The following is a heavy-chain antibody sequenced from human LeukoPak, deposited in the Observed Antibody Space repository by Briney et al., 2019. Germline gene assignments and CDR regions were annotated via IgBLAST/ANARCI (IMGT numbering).Heavy chain of an antibody. CDR2: IYQDGRKK. Sequence: GGSLTLSCAASGFMFSNYWMNWVRQAPGKGLDWVANIYQDGRKKNYVVSVRGRFTISRDNTKKSLYLQMNMLRAEETAVYCCAFTNSLDVWGKGATVTVP. CDR1: GFMFSNYW. CDR3: AFTNSLDV. J-gene: IGHJ6*03. D-gene: IGHD2-2*01. V-gene: IGHV3-7*03.